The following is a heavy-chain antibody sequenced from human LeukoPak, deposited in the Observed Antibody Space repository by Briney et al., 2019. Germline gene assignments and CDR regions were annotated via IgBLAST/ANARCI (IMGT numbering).Heavy chain of an antibody. Sequence: GGSLRLSCAASGFTFSSYWMHWVRQVPGKGLVWVSRINSDGSSTSYADSVKGRFTISRDNAKNTLCAQMNSLRAEDTAVYYCSTGSGHAFDIWGRGTMVTVSS. CDR2: INSDGSST. V-gene: IGHV3-74*01. CDR1: GFTFSSYW. CDR3: STGSGHAFDI. J-gene: IGHJ3*02. D-gene: IGHD3-10*01.